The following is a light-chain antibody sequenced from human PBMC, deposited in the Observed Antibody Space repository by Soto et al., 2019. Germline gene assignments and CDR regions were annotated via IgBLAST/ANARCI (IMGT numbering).Light chain of an antibody. J-gene: IGLJ2*01. CDR1: TLGDKY. CDR2: QDT. CDR3: QAWDATTAA. Sequence: SYELTQPPSVSVSPGQTASITCSGDTLGDKYASWYQQKPGQSPVMVIYQDTKRPSGIPERFSGSKSGNTATLTISGTQAMDEADYYCQAWDATTAAFGGGTKLTVL. V-gene: IGLV3-1*01.